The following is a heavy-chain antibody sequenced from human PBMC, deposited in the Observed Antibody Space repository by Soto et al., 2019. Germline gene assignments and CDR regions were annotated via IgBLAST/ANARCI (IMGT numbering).Heavy chain of an antibody. D-gene: IGHD6-19*01. CDR3: ARHVNVAVAGTGFDY. J-gene: IGHJ4*02. CDR2: IHYSGST. Sequence: QVQLQESGPGLVKPSETLSLTCTVSGGSISSYYWSWIRQPPGKGLEWIGHIHYSGSTNYNPSLRRRVTLSVVTSEHQFYLKLRSVPVAETAVYYCARHVNVAVAGTGFDYWGQGTLFTVSS. V-gene: IGHV4-59*08. CDR1: GGSISSYY.